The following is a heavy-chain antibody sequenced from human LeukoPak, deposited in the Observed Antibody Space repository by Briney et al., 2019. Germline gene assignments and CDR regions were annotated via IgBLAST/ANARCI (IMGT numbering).Heavy chain of an antibody. CDR1: GYTFSNYG. D-gene: IGHD6-19*01. Sequence: ASVKASCKASGYTFSNYGISWVRQAPGLGLEWMGWTSYNGNTNYAQKFQDRVTMTTDTSTTTAYMELRSLESDDTAVYYCARHSGSGWQALGYWGQGTLVTVSS. V-gene: IGHV1-18*04. J-gene: IGHJ4*02. CDR3: ARHSGSGWQALGY. CDR2: TSYNGNT.